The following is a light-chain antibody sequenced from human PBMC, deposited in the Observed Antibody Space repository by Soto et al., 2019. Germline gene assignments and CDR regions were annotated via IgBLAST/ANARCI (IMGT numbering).Light chain of an antibody. CDR1: QSVSTY. CDR3: HRYKNWPPLT. Sequence: EIVMTQSPATLSVSPGERATLSCRASQSVSTYLAWYQQKPGQAPRLLIYGASTRATGIPARFSGSGSGTESDLTISSRQLEDVAVDYYHRYKNWPPLTFGQGTKLEIK. CDR2: GAS. J-gene: IGKJ1*01. V-gene: IGKV3-15*01.